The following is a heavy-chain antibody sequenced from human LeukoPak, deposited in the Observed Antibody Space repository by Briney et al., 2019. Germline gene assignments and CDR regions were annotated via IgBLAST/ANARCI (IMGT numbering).Heavy chain of an antibody. V-gene: IGHV1-8*01. CDR3: AREKSPYYYYGMDV. CDR1: GYTFTGDN. J-gene: IGHJ6*02. CDR2: MNPDSGNT. Sequence: GASVKVSCKASGYTFTGDNINWVRQTTGQGLEWGGWMNPDSGNTGYAQNFQGRVTMTRDTSISTAYMELSSLTSEDTAVYYCAREKSPYYYYGMDVWGQGTTVTVSS.